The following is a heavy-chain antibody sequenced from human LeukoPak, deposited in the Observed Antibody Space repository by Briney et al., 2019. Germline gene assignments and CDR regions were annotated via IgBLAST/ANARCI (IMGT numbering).Heavy chain of an antibody. V-gene: IGHV3-23*01. D-gene: IGHD6-13*01. J-gene: IGHJ5*02. CDR3: AKDEVGSRWYGGWFDP. CDR1: GLTFSSYA. Sequence: GGSLRLSCAASGLTFSSYAMSWVRQAPGKGLEWVSAISGSGGSTYYADSVKGRFTISRDNSKNTLYLQMNSLRAEDKAVYYCAKDEVGSRWYGGWFDPWGQGTLVTVSS. CDR2: ISGSGGST.